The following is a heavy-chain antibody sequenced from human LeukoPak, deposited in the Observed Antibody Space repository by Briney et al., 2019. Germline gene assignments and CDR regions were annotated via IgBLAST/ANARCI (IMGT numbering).Heavy chain of an antibody. J-gene: IGHJ6*02. V-gene: IGHV3-21*01. Sequence: PGGSLRLSCAASGFTFSSYSMTWVRQAPGKGLEWVSSISSSSSYIYYADSVKGRFTISRDNAKNSLYLQMNSLRAEDTAVYYCARDRYSSSWYSNRYYYYGMDVWGQGTTVTVSS. D-gene: IGHD6-13*01. CDR2: ISSSSSYI. CDR1: GFTFSSYS. CDR3: ARDRYSSSWYSNRYYYYGMDV.